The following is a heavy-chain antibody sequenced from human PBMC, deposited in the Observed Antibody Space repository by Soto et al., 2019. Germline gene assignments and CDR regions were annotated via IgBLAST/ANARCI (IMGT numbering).Heavy chain of an antibody. D-gene: IGHD2-21*01. Sequence: ASVKVSCKASGYTFSGFYMHWVRQAPGQGLEWMGWINPNSGGTKSAEKFQGRVTMTRDTSISTAYMELSSLRSEDTAVYYCARELYSCGAECPYYMDYWGQGTPVTVSS. J-gene: IGHJ4*02. CDR1: GYTFSGFY. V-gene: IGHV1-2*02. CDR3: ARELYSCGAECPYYMDY. CDR2: INPNSGGT.